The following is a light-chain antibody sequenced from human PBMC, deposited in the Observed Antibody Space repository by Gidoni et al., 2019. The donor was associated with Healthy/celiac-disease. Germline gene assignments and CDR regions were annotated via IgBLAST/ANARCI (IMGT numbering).Light chain of an antibody. CDR3: QQFNSYPIT. Sequence: AIQLTQSPSSLSASVGDRVTITCRASQGISSALAWYQQKPGKAPKLLIYDASSWESGGPSRFSGSGSGTDFTLTISSLQPEDFATYYCQQFNSYPITFGQGTRLEIK. CDR2: DAS. CDR1: QGISSA. J-gene: IGKJ5*01. V-gene: IGKV1-13*02.